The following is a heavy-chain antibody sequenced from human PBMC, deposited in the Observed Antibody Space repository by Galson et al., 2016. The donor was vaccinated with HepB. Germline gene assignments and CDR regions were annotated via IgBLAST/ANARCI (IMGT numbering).Heavy chain of an antibody. V-gene: IGHV1-24*01. D-gene: IGHD3-3*01. CDR2: FDPEDGEG. CDR3: ATGLLDDFWNRFDP. J-gene: IGHJ5*02. CDR1: GCSLTEIS. Sequence: SVKVSCKVSGCSLTEISIHWVRQAPGKGLEWMGGFDPEDGEGIYAHKFQGRVTMTEDTSTDTAYMELSSLRSEDTAVYYCATGLLDDFWNRFDPWGQGTLVTVSS.